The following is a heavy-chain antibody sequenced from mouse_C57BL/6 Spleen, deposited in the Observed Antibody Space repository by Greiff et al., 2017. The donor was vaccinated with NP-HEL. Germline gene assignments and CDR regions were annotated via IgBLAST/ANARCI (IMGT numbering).Heavy chain of an antibody. CDR2: IYPGDGDT. CDR3: AVYYYGSTLFDY. V-gene: IGHV1-82*01. Sequence: QVQLKESGPELVKPGASVKISCKASGYAFSSSWMNWVKQRPGKGLEWIGRIYPGDGDTNYNGKFKGKATLTADKSSSTAYMQLSSLTSEDSAVYFCAVYYYGSTLFDYWGQGTTLTVSS. CDR1: GYAFSSSW. D-gene: IGHD1-1*01. J-gene: IGHJ2*01.